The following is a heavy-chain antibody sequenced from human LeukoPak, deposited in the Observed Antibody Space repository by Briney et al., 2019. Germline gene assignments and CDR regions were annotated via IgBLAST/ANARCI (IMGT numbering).Heavy chain of an antibody. CDR2: IYYSGST. CDR3: ARGYDLYHYYYGMDV. CDR1: GGSISSGDYY. D-gene: IGHD3-22*01. Sequence: PSENLSLTCTVSGGSISSGDYYWSWIRQPPGKGLEWIGYIYYSGSTYYNPSLKSRVTISVDTSKNQFSLKLSSVTAADTAVYYCARGYDLYHYYYGMDVWGQGTTVTVSS. V-gene: IGHV4-30-4*01. J-gene: IGHJ6*02.